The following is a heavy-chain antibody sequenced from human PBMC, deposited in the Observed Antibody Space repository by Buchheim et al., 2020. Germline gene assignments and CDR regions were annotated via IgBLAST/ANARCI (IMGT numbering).Heavy chain of an antibody. CDR3: ARVSLRGYDDEGGLDY. V-gene: IGHV4-61*02. J-gene: IGHJ4*02. Sequence: QVQLQESGPGLVKPSQTLSLTCTVSGGSISSGSYYWSWIRQPAGKGLEWIGRIYTSGSTNYNPSLKSRVTISVDTSKNQFSLKLSSVTAADTAVYYCARVSLRGYDDEGGLDYWGQGTL. CDR2: IYTSGST. CDR1: GGSISSGSYY. D-gene: IGHD5-12*01.